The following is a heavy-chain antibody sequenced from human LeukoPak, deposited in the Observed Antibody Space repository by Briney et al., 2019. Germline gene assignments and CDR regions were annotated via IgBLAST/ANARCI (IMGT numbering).Heavy chain of an antibody. V-gene: IGHV1-24*01. J-gene: IGHJ4*02. CDR3: ATYHGGDTAFDC. Sequence: GASVKVSCRVSGYRLADVYIHWVRQAPGPGLEWMGGLDPGHGEKLYAQKFQGRVSMTEDTSTDTAFMELSSLRSEDTAIYYCATYHGGDTAFDCWGQGTLVTVSS. D-gene: IGHD3-16*01. CDR1: GYRLADVY. CDR2: LDPGHGEK.